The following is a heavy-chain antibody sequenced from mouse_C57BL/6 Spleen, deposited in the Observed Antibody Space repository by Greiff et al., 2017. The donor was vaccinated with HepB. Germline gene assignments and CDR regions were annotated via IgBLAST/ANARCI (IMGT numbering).Heavy chain of an antibody. D-gene: IGHD1-1*01. CDR2: IDPSDSYT. CDR1: GYTFTSYW. Sequence: VQLQQPGAELVKPGASVKLSCKASGYTFTSYWMQWVKQRPGQGLEWIGEIDPSDSYTNYNQKFKGKATLTVDTASSTAYMQLSSLTSEDSAVYYCARKSVFSTTVVAHFDYWGQGTTLTVSS. J-gene: IGHJ2*01. V-gene: IGHV1-50*01. CDR3: ARKSVFSTTVVAHFDY.